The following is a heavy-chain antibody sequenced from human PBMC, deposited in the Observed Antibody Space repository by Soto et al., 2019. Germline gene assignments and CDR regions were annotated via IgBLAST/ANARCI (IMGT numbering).Heavy chain of an antibody. D-gene: IGHD3-22*01. CDR3: ARDNNQGYYYDSSGYYYGY. Sequence: GGSLRLSCAASGFTFSSYAMHWVRQAPGKGLEWVAVISYDGSNKYYADSVKGRFIISRDNSKNTLYLQMNSLRAEDTAVYYCARDNNQGYYYDSSGYYYGYWGQGTLVTVSS. J-gene: IGHJ4*02. CDR1: GFTFSSYA. CDR2: ISYDGSNK. V-gene: IGHV3-30-3*01.